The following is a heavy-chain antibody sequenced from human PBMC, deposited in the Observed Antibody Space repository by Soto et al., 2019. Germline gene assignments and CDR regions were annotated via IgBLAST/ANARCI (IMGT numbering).Heavy chain of an antibody. J-gene: IGHJ4*02. D-gene: IGHD6-19*01. CDR3: AHRRWDSSGWYVGDY. V-gene: IGHV2-5*02. CDR2: IYWDDDK. Sequence: QITLKESGPTLVKPTQTLTLTCTFSGFSLSTSGVGVGWIRQPPGKALEWLALIYWDDDKRYSPSLKSRLTITKDTSKNQVVLTMTNMDPVDAATYYCAHRRWDSSGWYVGDYWGQGTLVTVSS. CDR1: GFSLSTSGVG.